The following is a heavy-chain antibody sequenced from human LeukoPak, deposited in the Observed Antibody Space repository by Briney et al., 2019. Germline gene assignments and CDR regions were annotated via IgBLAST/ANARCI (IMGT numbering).Heavy chain of an antibody. CDR2: IRDDGTNE. CDR3: AKGQERSFLAS. J-gene: IGHJ4*02. D-gene: IGHD6-19*01. V-gene: IGHV3-30*02. Sequence: GGCLRLSCATSGFTFSASGMHWVRQAPGKGLEGVVFIRDDGTNEYYTDSVKGRFTISRDNSKSTLYLQMNSLRSDDTAVYYCAKGQERSFLASWGQGTLVTVSS. CDR1: GFTFSASG.